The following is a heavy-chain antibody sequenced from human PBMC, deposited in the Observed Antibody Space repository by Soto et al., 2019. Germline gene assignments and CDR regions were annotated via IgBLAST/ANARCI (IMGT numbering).Heavy chain of an antibody. V-gene: IGHV4-39*01. CDR2: IYYSGST. CDR3: ATQEVGGSYVYTFDP. D-gene: IGHD1-26*01. CDR1: GGSITSSSYY. Sequence: QLHLRESGPGLVKPSETLSLTCTVSGGSITSSSYYWGWIRQPPGKGLEWIGSIYYSGSTYYNPSLKSPVTISVDTSKHQFSLKLSSVTAADPAVYYCATQEVGGSYVYTFDPWGQGTLVTVSS. J-gene: IGHJ5*02.